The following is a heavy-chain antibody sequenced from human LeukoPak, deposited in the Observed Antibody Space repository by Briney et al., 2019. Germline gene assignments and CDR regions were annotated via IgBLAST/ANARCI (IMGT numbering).Heavy chain of an antibody. CDR1: GDSVSSISVA. CDR2: TYYRSKWYN. V-gene: IGHV6-1*01. CDR3: ARGWGRFLVEFDP. Sequence: SQTLSLTCAISGDSVSSISVAWNWIRQFPSRGLEWLGRTYYRSKWYNDYAVSVKSRITINPDTSKNQFSLQLNSVTPEDTAVYYCARGWGRFLVEFDPWGQGTLVTVSS. J-gene: IGHJ5*02. D-gene: IGHD3-3*01.